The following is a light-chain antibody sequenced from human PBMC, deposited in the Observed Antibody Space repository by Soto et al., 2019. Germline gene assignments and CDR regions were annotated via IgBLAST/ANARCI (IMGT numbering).Light chain of an antibody. CDR2: WAS. CDR1: QSVLSSSNNKNY. CDR3: QQYYNTPLT. V-gene: IGKV4-1*01. J-gene: IGKJ4*01. Sequence: DIVMTQSPDSLAVSLGERANIDCKSSQSVLSSSNNKNYLAWYRQKPGQPPKVLIYWASTREYGVPDRFRGSGSGTDFTLTISSLQAEDVGVYYCQQYYNTPLTFGGGTRVEIK.